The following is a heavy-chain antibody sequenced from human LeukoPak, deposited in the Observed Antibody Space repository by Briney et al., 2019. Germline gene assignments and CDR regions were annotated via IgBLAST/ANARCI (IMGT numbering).Heavy chain of an antibody. J-gene: IGHJ4*02. V-gene: IGHV3-48*01. CDR1: GFTFSSYS. CDR3: ARDRPKGFDY. Sequence: HPGGSLRLSCAASGFTFSSYSMNWVRQAPGKRLEWVSYISSSSSTIYYADSVKGRFTISRDNAKNSLYLRMNSLRAEDTAVYYCARDRPKGFDYWGQGTLVTVSS. CDR2: ISSSSSTI.